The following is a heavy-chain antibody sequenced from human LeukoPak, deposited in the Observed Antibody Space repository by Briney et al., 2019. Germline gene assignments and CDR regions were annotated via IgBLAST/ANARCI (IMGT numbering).Heavy chain of an antibody. V-gene: IGHV1-18*01. D-gene: IGHD1-26*01. CDR1: GYTFTSYG. J-gene: IGHJ4*02. Sequence: GASVTVSCKASGYTFTSYGISWVRQAPGQGLEWMGWITAYNGNTNYGRKLQGRVTMTTDTSTSTAYMELRSLRSDDTAVYYCARHSSGRYWGYFDYWGQGTLVAVSS. CDR3: ARHSSGRYWGYFDY. CDR2: ITAYNGNT.